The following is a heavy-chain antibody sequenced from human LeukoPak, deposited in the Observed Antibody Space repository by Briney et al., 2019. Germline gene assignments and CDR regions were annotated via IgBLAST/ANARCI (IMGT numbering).Heavy chain of an antibody. J-gene: IGHJ6*03. CDR2: MKGDGSEI. CDR3: AKGGSAHYYYYYMDV. V-gene: IGHV3-7*03. D-gene: IGHD3-16*01. CDR1: GFIFSTYW. Sequence: GGSLRLSCAASGFIFSTYWMMWARQAPGKGLEWVANMKGDGSEIHYVDSVKGRFTISRDNAKNSLYVQMNRLRAEDMALYYCAKGGSAHYYYYYMDVWGKGTTVTVSS.